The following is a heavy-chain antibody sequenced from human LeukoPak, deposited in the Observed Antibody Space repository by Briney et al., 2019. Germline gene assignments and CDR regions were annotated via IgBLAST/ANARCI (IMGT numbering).Heavy chain of an antibody. D-gene: IGHD6-13*01. J-gene: IGHJ4*02. CDR1: GYTFTSYS. CDR2: ISAYNGNT. V-gene: IGHV1-18*01. CDR3: AIDGSTWYYFDY. Sequence: GASVKVSCKASGYTFTSYSISWVRQAPGQGLEWMGWISAYNGNTIYAQKVKGRVTMTTDTSTSTAYMELRSLKSDDTAVYYCAIDGSTWYYFDYWGQGTLVTVSS.